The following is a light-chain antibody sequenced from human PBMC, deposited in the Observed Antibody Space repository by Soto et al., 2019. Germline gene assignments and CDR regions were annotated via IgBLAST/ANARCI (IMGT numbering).Light chain of an antibody. V-gene: IGKV1-27*01. CDR3: QKYNSAPFT. Sequence: PMTQSPPSLSASVGDRVTITCRASRGINNYLAWYQQKPGKVPKLLIYAPSTLQSGVPSRFSGSGSGTDFTLTISSLQPEDVVTYYCQKYNSAPFTFGPGTKVDI. CDR1: RGINNY. J-gene: IGKJ3*01. CDR2: APS.